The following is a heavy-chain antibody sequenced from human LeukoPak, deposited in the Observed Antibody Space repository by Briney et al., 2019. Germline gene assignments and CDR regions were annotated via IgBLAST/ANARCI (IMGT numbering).Heavy chain of an antibody. J-gene: IGHJ3*02. D-gene: IGHD6-13*01. CDR3: ARAPLYSSHGPGYHFDI. Sequence: KSSETLSLTCTVSGGSISSSSYYWSWIRQPPGRGLEWIGYIYYSGSTNYNPSLKSRVTISVDTSKNQFSLKLSSVTAADTAVYYCARAPLYSSHGPGYHFDIWGQGTMVTVSS. V-gene: IGHV4-61*05. CDR1: GGSISSSSYY. CDR2: IYYSGST.